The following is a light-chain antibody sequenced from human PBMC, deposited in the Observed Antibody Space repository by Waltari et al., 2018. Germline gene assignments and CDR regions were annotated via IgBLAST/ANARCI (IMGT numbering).Light chain of an antibody. CDR3: CSYAGSYTVV. V-gene: IGLV2-11*01. CDR2: SVS. Sequence: QSALTQPRSVSGSPGQSVTISCTGTGRDVGGYTYVSWYQLHPGKAPKLMINSVSQRPSGVPDRFSGSQSGNTASLTISGVQAEDEADYYCCSYAGSYTVVFGGGTKLTVL. CDR1: GRDVGGYTY. J-gene: IGLJ3*02.